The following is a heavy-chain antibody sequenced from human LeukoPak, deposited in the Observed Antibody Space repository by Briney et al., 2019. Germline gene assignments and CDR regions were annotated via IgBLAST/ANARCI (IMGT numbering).Heavy chain of an antibody. V-gene: IGHV4-59*01. D-gene: IGHD3-3*01. Sequence: SETLSLTCTVSGVSINGNYWTWLQQLPGKGLEWIGFVSDTGDTDYNPSLKSRLTISADTSKSQLSLSLSSVTAADTALYYCARVFRGVVTSNWFDPWGQGTLVTVSS. J-gene: IGHJ5*02. CDR2: VSDTGDT. CDR3: ARVFRGVVTSNWFDP. CDR1: GVSINGNY.